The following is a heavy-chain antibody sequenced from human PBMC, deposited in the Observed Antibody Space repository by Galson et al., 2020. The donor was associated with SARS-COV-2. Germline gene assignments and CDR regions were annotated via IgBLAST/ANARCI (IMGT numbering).Heavy chain of an antibody. D-gene: IGHD3-10*01. J-gene: IGHJ6*02. Sequence: ASETLSLTCSVSGGSINSHYWSWIRQPPGKGLEWIGYVYSSGATNYNPSLKSRVTISVDTSKNQFSLKLSSVTAADTAVYYCARLGHYYISGSYSYGLDVWGQGTTVTVSS. CDR3: ARLGHYYISGSYSYGLDV. CDR2: VYSSGAT. V-gene: IGHV4-59*08. CDR1: GGSINSHY.